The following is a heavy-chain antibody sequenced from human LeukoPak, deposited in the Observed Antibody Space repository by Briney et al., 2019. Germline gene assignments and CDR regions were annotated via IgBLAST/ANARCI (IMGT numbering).Heavy chain of an antibody. V-gene: IGHV4-59*01. D-gene: IGHD2-15*01. CDR2: IYYSGST. Sequence: PETLFLTCTVPGGSISSYYWSWIRQPPGKGLEWIGYIYYSGSTNYNPSLKSRVTISVDTSKNQFSLKLSSVTAADTAVYYCAREPYCSGGSCYSVHGAFDIWGQGTMVTVSS. CDR3: AREPYCSGGSCYSVHGAFDI. CDR1: GGSISSYY. J-gene: IGHJ3*02.